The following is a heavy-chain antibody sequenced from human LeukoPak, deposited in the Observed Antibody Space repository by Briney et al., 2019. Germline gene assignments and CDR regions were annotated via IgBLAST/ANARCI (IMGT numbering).Heavy chain of an antibody. CDR2: ISSNGGST. J-gene: IGHJ4*02. CDR1: GFTFSSYA. V-gene: IGHV3-64D*06. Sequence: GGSLRLSCAASGFTFSSYAMHWVRQAPGKGLEYVSAISSNGGSTYYADSVKGRFTISRDNSKNTLYLQMSSLRAEDTAVYYCVKARYSSGWRWGQGTLVTVSS. CDR3: VKARYSSGWR. D-gene: IGHD6-19*01.